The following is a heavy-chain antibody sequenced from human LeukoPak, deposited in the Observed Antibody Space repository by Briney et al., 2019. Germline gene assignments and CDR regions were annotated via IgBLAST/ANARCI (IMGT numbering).Heavy chain of an antibody. Sequence: ASETLSLTCTVSGYSISSGYYWGWIRQPPGKGLEWIGSGYHIGSTYFNPSLRSRVTISVDTSKNHFSLKLSAVTAADTAMYYCARDTAGFDYWGQGTLVTVSS. CDR1: GYSISSGYY. D-gene: IGHD5-18*01. J-gene: IGHJ4*02. CDR2: GYHIGST. CDR3: ARDTAGFDY. V-gene: IGHV4-38-2*02.